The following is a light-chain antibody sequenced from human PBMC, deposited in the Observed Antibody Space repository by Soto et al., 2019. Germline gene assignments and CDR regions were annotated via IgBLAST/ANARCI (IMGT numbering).Light chain of an antibody. CDR2: GAS. CDR3: QQYYSYPLT. V-gene: IGKV3D-15*01. J-gene: IGKJ4*01. Sequence: EIVMTQSPATLSVSPGGRATPSCRASQSISDTLAWYQQKPGQAPRLLIYGASSRATGIPDRFSGDGSGTDFTLTISSLQPEDFATYYCQQYYSYPLTFGGGTKVDIK. CDR1: QSISDT.